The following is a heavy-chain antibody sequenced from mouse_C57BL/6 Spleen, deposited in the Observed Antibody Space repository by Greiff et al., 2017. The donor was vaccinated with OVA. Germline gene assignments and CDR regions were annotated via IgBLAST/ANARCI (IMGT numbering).Heavy chain of an antibody. J-gene: IGHJ2*01. D-gene: IGHD1-1*01. Sequence: QVQLQQPGAELVKPGASVKMSCKASGYTFTSYWITWVKQRPGQGLEWIGDIYPGSGSTNYNEKFKSKATVSVDTSSSTSYLQIISLTSDDSAVYYCARGDYVTHFDYWGQGTTLTVSS. CDR1: GYTFTSYW. CDR3: ARGDYVTHFDY. V-gene: IGHV1-55*01. CDR2: IYPGSGST.